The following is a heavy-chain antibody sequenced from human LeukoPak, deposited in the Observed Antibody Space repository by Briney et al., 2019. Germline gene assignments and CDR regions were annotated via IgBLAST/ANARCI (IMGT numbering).Heavy chain of an antibody. CDR1: GYTFTGYY. D-gene: IGHD6-19*01. V-gene: IGHV1-2*02. CDR3: ARDSSGWYIDY. J-gene: IGHJ4*02. Sequence: GASVKVSCKASGYTFTGYYMHWVRQAPGQGLEWMGWINPNSGGTSYAQKFQGRVTMTRDTSISTAYMELSRLRSDDTAVYYCARDSSGWYIDYWGQGTLVTVSS. CDR2: INPNSGGT.